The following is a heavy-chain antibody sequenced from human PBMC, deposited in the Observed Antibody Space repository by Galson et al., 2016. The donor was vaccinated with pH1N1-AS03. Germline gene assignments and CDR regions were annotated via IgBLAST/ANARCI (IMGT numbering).Heavy chain of an antibody. J-gene: IGHJ4*01. CDR3: ASRRWLQNEYYFDH. V-gene: IGHV1-8*02. Sequence: SVKVSCKASGYSFSSYDINWVRRAPGQGLQWMGWMYANSGNTAYAQKFQGRVTMTRNASTTTAYMELSGLRSEDTALYYCASRRWLQNEYYFDHWGHGVLVIVSA. CDR1: GYSFSSYD. CDR2: MYANSGNT. D-gene: IGHD5-24*01.